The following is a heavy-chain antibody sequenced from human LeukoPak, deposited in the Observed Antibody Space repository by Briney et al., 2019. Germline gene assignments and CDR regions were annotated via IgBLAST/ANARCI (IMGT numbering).Heavy chain of an antibody. CDR2: IYYSGST. Sequence: PSETLSLTCTVPGGSIKNYYWTWIRQPPGKGLEWIGYIYYSGSTSSNPSLKSRVTISVDTSKNQFSLRLKYVTAADTAVYYCARDVPRGTGYMDVWGKGTTVTVSS. V-gene: IGHV4-59*01. D-gene: IGHD3-10*01. CDR1: GGSIKNYY. J-gene: IGHJ6*03. CDR3: ARDVPRGTGYMDV.